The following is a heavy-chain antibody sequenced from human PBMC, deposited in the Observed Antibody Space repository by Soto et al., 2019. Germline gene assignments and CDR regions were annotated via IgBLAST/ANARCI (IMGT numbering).Heavy chain of an antibody. CDR1: GGSISSGGYY. CDR2: IYYSGST. D-gene: IGHD3-22*01. Sequence: SETLSLTCTVSGGSISSGGYYWSWIRQHPGKGLEWIGYIYYSGSTYYNPSLKSRVTISVDTSKNQFSLKLSSVTAADTAVYYCARIDYYDSYYFDYWGQGTLVTVSS. J-gene: IGHJ4*02. CDR3: ARIDYYDSYYFDY. V-gene: IGHV4-31*03.